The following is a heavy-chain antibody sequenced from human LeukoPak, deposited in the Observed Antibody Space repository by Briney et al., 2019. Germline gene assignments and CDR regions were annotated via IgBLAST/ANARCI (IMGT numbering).Heavy chain of an antibody. V-gene: IGHV3-23*01. CDR1: GFTFSSYA. Sequence: GGSLRLSCAASGFTFSSYAMSWVRQAPGKGLEWVSAISGSGGSTYYADSVKGRFTISRDKSKNTLYLQMNSLRAKDTAVYYCLSGPWDYGMDVWGQGTTVTVSS. CDR3: LSGPWDYGMDV. CDR2: ISGSGGST. D-gene: IGHD2-15*01. J-gene: IGHJ6*02.